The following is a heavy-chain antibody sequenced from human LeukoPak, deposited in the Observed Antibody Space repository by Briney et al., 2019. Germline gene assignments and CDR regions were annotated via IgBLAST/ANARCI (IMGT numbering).Heavy chain of an antibody. CDR2: IYYSGST. CDR3: AGYDFLTGNRFDF. CDR1: GGSISSSRYY. D-gene: IGHD3-9*01. Sequence: SETLSPTCTVSGGSISSSRYYWGWIRQPPGKGLEWIGSIYYSGSTYYNPSLKSRVTISVDTSKNQFSLKLSSVTAADTAVYYCAGYDFLTGNRFDFWGQGNLVTVSS. V-gene: IGHV4-39*01. J-gene: IGHJ4*02.